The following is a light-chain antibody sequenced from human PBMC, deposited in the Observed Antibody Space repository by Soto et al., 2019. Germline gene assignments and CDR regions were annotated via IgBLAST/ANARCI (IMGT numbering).Light chain of an antibody. CDR2: DAS. V-gene: IGKV3-11*01. J-gene: IGKJ2*01. Sequence: EIVLTQSPATLSLPPGERATLSCRASQSVSSYLAWYQQKPGQAPRLLIYDASNRATGIPARFSGSGSGTDFTLTISSLEPEDFAVYYCQQRSNWPRMYTFGQGTKLEIK. CDR3: QQRSNWPRMYT. CDR1: QSVSSY.